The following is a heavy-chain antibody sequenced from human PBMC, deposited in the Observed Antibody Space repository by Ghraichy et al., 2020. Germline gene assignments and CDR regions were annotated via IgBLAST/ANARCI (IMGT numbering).Heavy chain of an antibody. D-gene: IGHD3-16*01. CDR3: ARARMGADPLDAFDI. Sequence: SETLSLTCAVSGYSISSGHYWGWIRQPPGKGLEGIGVIWHTGTTYYKPSLKSRVTISLDTSKNKFSLNLSSVTAADTSMYYCARARMGADPLDAFDIWGQGTLVTVSS. V-gene: IGHV4-38-2*01. J-gene: IGHJ3*02. CDR2: IWHTGTT. CDR1: GYSISSGHY.